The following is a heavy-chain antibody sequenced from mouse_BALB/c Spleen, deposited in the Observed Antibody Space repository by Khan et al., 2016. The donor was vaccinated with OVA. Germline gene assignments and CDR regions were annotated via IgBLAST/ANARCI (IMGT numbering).Heavy chain of an antibody. CDR1: GYSFTGYF. V-gene: IGHV1-20*02. Sequence: EVQLQESGPELVKPGASVKISCKASGYSFTGYFMNWVMQSHGKSLEWNGRINPHIGETFYNQKFKGKATLTVDESSSTAHMELRSLASEDSAVYYCARIYRSDFDYWGQGTTVTVSS. D-gene: IGHD1-1*01. J-gene: IGHJ2*01. CDR2: INPHIGET. CDR3: ARIYRSDFDY.